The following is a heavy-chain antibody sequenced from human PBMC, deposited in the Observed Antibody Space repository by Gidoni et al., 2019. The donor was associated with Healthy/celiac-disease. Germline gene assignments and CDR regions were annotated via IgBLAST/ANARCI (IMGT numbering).Heavy chain of an antibody. CDR3: AERQRNLDAFDI. V-gene: IGHV3-23*01. CDR1: GFTFSSYA. D-gene: IGHD1-1*01. CDR2: ISGSGGST. Sequence: EVQLLESGGGLVQPGGSLRLSCAASGFTFSSYAMSWVRQAPGKGLEWVSTISGSGGSTYYADSVKGRFTISRDNSKNTLYLQMNSLRAEDTAVYYCAERQRNLDAFDIWGQGTMVTVSS. J-gene: IGHJ3*02.